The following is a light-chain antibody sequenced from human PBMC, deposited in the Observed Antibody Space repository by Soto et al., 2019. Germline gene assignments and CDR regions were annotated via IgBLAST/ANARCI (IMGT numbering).Light chain of an antibody. Sequence: QSALTQPPSASGSPGQSVTISCTGTSSDVGGYNSVSWYQQHPGKAPKLIIYEVTKRPSGVPDRLSGSKSGNTASLTVSGLQPEDEADYFCNSYAGSIVFGGGTKLTVL. V-gene: IGLV2-8*01. J-gene: IGLJ3*02. CDR3: NSYAGSIV. CDR1: SSDVGGYNS. CDR2: EVT.